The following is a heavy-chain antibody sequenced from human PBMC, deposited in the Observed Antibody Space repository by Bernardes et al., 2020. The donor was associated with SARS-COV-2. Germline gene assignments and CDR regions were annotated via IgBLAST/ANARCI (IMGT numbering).Heavy chain of an antibody. V-gene: IGHV3-43*01. Sequence: GGSLRLSCAASGFTFDDYTMHWVRQAPGKGLEWVSLISWDGGSTYYADSVKGRFTISRDNSKNSLYLQMNSLRTEDTALYYCASHTYYYDSSGSDYWGQGTLVTVSS. CDR2: ISWDGGST. J-gene: IGHJ4*02. D-gene: IGHD3-22*01. CDR3: ASHTYYYDSSGSDY. CDR1: GFTFDDYT.